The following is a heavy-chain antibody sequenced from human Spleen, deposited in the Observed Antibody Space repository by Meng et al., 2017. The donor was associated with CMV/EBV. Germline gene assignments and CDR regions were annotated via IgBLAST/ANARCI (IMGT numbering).Heavy chain of an antibody. CDR2: IRGNGESE. J-gene: IGHJ4*02. CDR3: TKGASFGVTAPDY. D-gene: IGHD2-21*02. CDR1: GFTFSHFF. V-gene: IGHV3-23*01. Sequence: GESLKISCAASGFTFSHFFMTWVRQAPGKGLEWVSRIRGNGESEAYADSVRGRFAISRDNSQNTLYLQMNSLGAEDTAVYYCTKGASFGVTAPDYWGQGTLVTVSS.